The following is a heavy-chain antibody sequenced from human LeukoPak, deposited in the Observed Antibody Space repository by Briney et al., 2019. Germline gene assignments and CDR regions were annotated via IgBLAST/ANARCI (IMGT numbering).Heavy chain of an antibody. CDR1: GFIFSSYA. CDR2: ISSSSGDI. J-gene: IGHJ3*01. V-gene: IGHV3-21*01. Sequence: GGSLRLSCRASGFIFSSYALNWVRRAPGQGLERVSSISSSSGDIYYTDSVKGRFTISRDNARKSLYLQMNSLRVEDTAVYYCVRDYGGSSGAFDLWGQGTMVTVSS. CDR3: VRDYGGSSGAFDL. D-gene: IGHD4-23*01.